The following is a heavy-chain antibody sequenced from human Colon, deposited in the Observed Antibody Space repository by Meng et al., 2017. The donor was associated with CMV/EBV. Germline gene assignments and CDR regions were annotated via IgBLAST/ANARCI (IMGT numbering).Heavy chain of an antibody. J-gene: IGHJ1*01. CDR1: GYSFTGYY. D-gene: IGHD3-16*01. CDR2: MDPTTGRT. V-gene: IGHV1-2*02. CDR3: ASHSSYVWGSHH. Sequence: QVQLVQSGAEVGVPGASVKVSFKYSGYSFTGYYIHWVRQAPGQGLEWMGWMDPTTGRTDYAQKFQGTVTMTRDTSISTAYLELSRLTSDDTAVYYCASHSSYVWGSHHWGQGTLVTVSS.